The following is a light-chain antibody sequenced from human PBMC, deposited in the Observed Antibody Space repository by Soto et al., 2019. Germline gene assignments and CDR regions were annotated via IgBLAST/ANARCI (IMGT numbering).Light chain of an antibody. CDR1: SSNIGANYD. CDR3: SSYGGSNKV. J-gene: IGLJ1*01. CDR2: GNS. V-gene: IGLV1-40*01. Sequence: QSVLTQPPSVSGAPGQRVTISCTGSSSNIGANYDVHWYQQRPGTAPKLLNFGNSNRPSGVPDRISGSKASNTPSLTVFGLQDEDEADYYSSSYGGSNKVFGTGTKLTVL.